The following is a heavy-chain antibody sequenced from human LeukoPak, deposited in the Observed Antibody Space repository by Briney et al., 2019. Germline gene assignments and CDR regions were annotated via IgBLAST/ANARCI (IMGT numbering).Heavy chain of an antibody. V-gene: IGHV4-39*01. J-gene: IGHJ4*02. D-gene: IGHD5-24*01. Sequence: PSETLSLTCTVSGGSISTSSYYWGWLRQPPGKGLEWIVSLYHTGSTYYNPSLKSRVNISVDTSKNQFSLKLNSVTAADTAVYYCARQADFALVEMATIMFDYWGQGTLVTVSS. CDR1: GGSISTSSYY. CDR2: LYHTGST. CDR3: ARQADFALVEMATIMFDY.